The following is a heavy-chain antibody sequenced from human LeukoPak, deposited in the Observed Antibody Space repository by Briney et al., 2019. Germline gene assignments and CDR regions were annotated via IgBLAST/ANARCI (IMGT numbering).Heavy chain of an antibody. D-gene: IGHD5-12*01. V-gene: IGHV3-20*04. CDR1: GFTFDDYG. Sequence: PGGSLRLSCAASGFTFDDYGMSWVRQAPGKGLEWVSGINWNGGSTGYADSVKGRFTISRDNSKNTLYLQMNSLRAEDTAVYYCARGATSYGFLDYWGQGTLVTVSS. CDR2: INWNGGST. CDR3: ARGATSYGFLDY. J-gene: IGHJ4*02.